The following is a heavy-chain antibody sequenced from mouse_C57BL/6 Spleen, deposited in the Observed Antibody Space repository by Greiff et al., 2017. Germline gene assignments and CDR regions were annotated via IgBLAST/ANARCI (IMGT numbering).Heavy chain of an antibody. D-gene: IGHD1-1*02. V-gene: IGHV1-80*01. CDR2: IYPGDGDT. J-gene: IGHJ2*01. CDR1: GYAFSSYW. Sequence: VNLVESGAELVKPGASVKISCKASGYAFSSYWMNWVKQRPGKGLEWIGQIYPGDGDTNYNGKFKGKATLTADKSSSTAYMQRSSLTSEDSAVYFCARSGGGGLFDYWGQGTTLTVSS. CDR3: ARSGGGGLFDY.